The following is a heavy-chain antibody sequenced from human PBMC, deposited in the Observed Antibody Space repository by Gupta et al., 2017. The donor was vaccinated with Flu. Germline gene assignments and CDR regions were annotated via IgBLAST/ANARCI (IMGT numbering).Heavy chain of an antibody. J-gene: IGHJ4*02. CDR3: ARDNGYNRFDY. CDR1: FRGSW. Sequence: FRGSWMTWVRQAPGKGLEWVANIKEDGSVTNYVDSVEGRFIVSRDNTKNSLFLHMHSLRVEDTAVYYCARDNGYNRFDYWGQGTLVTVSS. V-gene: IGHV3-7*01. CDR2: IKEDGSVT. D-gene: IGHD2-2*02.